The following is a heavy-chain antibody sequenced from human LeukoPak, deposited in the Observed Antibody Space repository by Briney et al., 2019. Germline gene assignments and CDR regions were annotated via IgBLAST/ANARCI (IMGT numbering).Heavy chain of an antibody. Sequence: GGSLRLSCAASGFTFSSYNMNWVRQAPGKGLEWVSCISTNIYNADSVKGRFTISRDNAENSLYLQMNSLRAEDTAVYYCARAITMDVWGKGTTVTISS. CDR3: ARAITMDV. CDR1: GFTFSSYN. J-gene: IGHJ6*04. V-gene: IGHV3-21*01. D-gene: IGHD5-24*01. CDR2: ISTNI.